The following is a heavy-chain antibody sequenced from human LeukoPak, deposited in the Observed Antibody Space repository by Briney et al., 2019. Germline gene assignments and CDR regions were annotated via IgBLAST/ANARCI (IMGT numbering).Heavy chain of an antibody. CDR2: IWYDGSNK. V-gene: IGHV3-33*01. D-gene: IGHD6-19*01. Sequence: GGSLRLSCAASGFTFSSYGMHWVRQAPGKGLEWVAVIWYDGSNKYYADSVKGRFTISRDNSKNTLYLQMNSLRAEDTAVYYCARDRGQWLVPEYACDTWGQGTMVTVSS. J-gene: IGHJ3*02. CDR3: ARDRGQWLVPEYACDT. CDR1: GFTFSSYG.